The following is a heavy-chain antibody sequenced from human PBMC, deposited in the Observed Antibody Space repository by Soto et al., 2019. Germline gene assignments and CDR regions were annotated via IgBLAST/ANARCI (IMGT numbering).Heavy chain of an antibody. J-gene: IGHJ5*01. V-gene: IGHV1-58*02. CDR2: IVVGSGNT. CDR1: GFTFTRSA. D-gene: IGHD2-21*01. Sequence: GASVKVSCKASGFTFTRSAMQWVRQARGQRLEWIGWIVVGSGNTNYAQQLHERVTISRDMSTDTAYMELTSLRSEDTAVYYCAAFVVGAPNGWFDSWGQGTLVTVSS. CDR3: AAFVVGAPNGWFDS.